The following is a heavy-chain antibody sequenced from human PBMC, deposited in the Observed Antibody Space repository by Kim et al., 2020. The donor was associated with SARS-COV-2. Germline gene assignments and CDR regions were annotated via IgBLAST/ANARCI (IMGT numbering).Heavy chain of an antibody. CDR3: AKEARDRGLFYMDV. Sequence: ADSGKGRFTISGDNSKNTLYLQMNSLRAEDTAVYYCAKEARDRGLFYMDVWGKGTTVTVSS. V-gene: IGHV3-23*01. J-gene: IGHJ6*03.